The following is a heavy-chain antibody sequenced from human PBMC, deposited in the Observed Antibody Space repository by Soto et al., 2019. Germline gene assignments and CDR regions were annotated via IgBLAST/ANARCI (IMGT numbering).Heavy chain of an antibody. Sequence: QLQLQESGPGLVKPSETLSLTCTVSGGSISSSSYYWGWIRQPPGKGLEWIGSIYYSGSTYYNPSLKGRVTISVDTSKNQFALKLSSVTAADTAVYYCLSERGAFDYWGQGTLVTVSS. J-gene: IGHJ4*02. CDR2: IYYSGST. CDR1: GGSISSSSYY. CDR3: LSERGAFDY. D-gene: IGHD3-16*01. V-gene: IGHV4-39*01.